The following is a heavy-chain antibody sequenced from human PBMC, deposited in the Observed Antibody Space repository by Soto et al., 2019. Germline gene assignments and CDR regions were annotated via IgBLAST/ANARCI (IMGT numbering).Heavy chain of an antibody. V-gene: IGHV5-51*01. CDR1: GYSFTSYW. CDR3: ASRRSAEAGTGYYHYGMDG. D-gene: IGHD6-13*01. CDR2: IYPGDSDT. J-gene: IGHJ6*04. Sequence: GESLKISCKGSGYSFTSYWIGWVRQMPGKGLEWMGIIYPGDSDTRYSPSFQGQVTISADKSISTAYLQWSSLKASDTAMYYCASRRSAEAGTGYYHYGMDGRGKGYRVTVYS.